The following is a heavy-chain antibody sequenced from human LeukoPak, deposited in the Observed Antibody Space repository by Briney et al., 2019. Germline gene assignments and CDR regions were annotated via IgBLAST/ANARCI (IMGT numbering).Heavy chain of an antibody. V-gene: IGHV4-39*07. D-gene: IGHD2-15*01. CDR2: IYYSGSI. CDR1: GGSISSSSYY. J-gene: IGHJ3*02. CDR3: ARDTTGGSEDAFDI. Sequence: SETLSLTCTVSGGSISSSSYYWGWIRQPPGKGLEWIGSIYYSGSIYYNPSLKSRVTISVDTSKNQFSLKLSSVTAADTAVYYCARDTTGGSEDAFDIWGQGTMVTVSS.